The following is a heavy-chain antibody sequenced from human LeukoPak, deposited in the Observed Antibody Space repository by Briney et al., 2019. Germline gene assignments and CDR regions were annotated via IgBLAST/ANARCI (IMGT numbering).Heavy chain of an antibody. CDR2: ISGSGGST. CDR1: GFTFSSYA. D-gene: IGHD3-10*01. CDR3: AKGLPMVRGVAFDY. J-gene: IGHJ4*02. V-gene: IGHV3-23*01. Sequence: GGSLRLSCAASGFTFSSYAMSWVRQAPGEGLEWVSAISGSGGSTYYADSVKGRFTISRDNSKNTLYLQMNSLRAEDTAAYYCAKGLPMVRGVAFDYWGQGTLVTVSS.